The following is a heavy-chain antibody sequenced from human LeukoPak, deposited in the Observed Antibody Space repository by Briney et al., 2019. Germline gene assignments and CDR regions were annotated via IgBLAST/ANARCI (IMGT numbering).Heavy chain of an antibody. CDR3: ARPITASSPFDH. V-gene: IGHV3-23*01. Sequence: PGGSLRLSCAASGFTFSSYVMSWVRQAPGKGLEWVASISGSGAGTYHADPVKGRFTISRDNSKNTLFLQMNSLRVEDTAVYYCARPITASSPFDHWGQGTLVTVSS. D-gene: IGHD6-13*01. CDR1: GFTFSSYV. J-gene: IGHJ4*02. CDR2: ISGSGAGT.